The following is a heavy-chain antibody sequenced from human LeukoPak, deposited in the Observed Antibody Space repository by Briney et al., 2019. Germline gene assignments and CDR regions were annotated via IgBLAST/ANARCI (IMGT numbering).Heavy chain of an antibody. V-gene: IGHV3-48*02. J-gene: IGHJ6*02. CDR1: GFTFSSYS. Sequence: GGSLRLSCAASGFTFSSYSMNWVRQAPGKGLEWVSYISSSSSTIYYADSVKGRFTISRDNAKNSLYLQMNSLGDEDTAVYYCARVSYDSSGYFPSVGMDVWGQGTTVTVSS. CDR3: ARVSYDSSGYFPSVGMDV. D-gene: IGHD3-22*01. CDR2: ISSSSSTI.